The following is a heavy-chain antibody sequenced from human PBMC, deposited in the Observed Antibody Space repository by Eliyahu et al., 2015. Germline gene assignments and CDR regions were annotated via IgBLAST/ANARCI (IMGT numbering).Heavy chain of an antibody. CDR1: GGTFRSYT. CDR2: IIPILGIA. D-gene: IGHD2-15*01. Sequence: QVQLVQSGAEVKKPGSSVKVSCKASGGTFRSYTISWVRQAPGQGLEWMGRIIPILGIANYAQKFQGRVTITADKSTSTAYMELSSLRSEDTAVYYCARVESYYSRAATSGFPNDYWGQGTLVTVSS. J-gene: IGHJ4*02. V-gene: IGHV1-69*02. CDR3: ARVESYYSRAATSGFPNDY.